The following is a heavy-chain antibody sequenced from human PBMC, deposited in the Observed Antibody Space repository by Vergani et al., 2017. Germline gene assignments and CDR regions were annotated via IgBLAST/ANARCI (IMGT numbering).Heavy chain of an antibody. CDR2: INHSGST. V-gene: IGHV4-34*01. Sequence: QVQLQQWGAGLLKPSETLSLTCAVYGGSFSGYYWSWIRQPPGKGLEWLGEINHSGSTNYNPSLKSRVTISVDTSKNQFSLKLSSVTAADTAVYYCARSTYYYDSSGYPASFDYWGQGTLVTVSS. CDR3: ARSTYYYDSSGYPASFDY. D-gene: IGHD3-22*01. CDR1: GGSFSGYY. J-gene: IGHJ4*02.